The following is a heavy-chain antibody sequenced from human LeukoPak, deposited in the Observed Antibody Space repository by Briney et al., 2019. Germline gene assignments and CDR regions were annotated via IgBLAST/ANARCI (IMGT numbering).Heavy chain of an antibody. V-gene: IGHV1-69*05. J-gene: IGHJ6*03. Sequence: SVKVSCKASGGTFSSYAVSWVRQAPGQGLEWMGGIIPIFGTANYAQKFQGRVTITTDESTSTAYMELSSLRSEDTAVYYCARDQRRHHEGHYSYYYIDVWGKGTTVTVSS. D-gene: IGHD2-21*01. CDR1: GGTFSSYA. CDR3: ARDQRRHHEGHYSYYYIDV. CDR2: IIPIFGTA.